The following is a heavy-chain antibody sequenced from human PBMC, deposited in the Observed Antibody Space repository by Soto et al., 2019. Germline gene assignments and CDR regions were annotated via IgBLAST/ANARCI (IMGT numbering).Heavy chain of an antibody. CDR3: VKDLRRHRGWFRL. J-gene: IGHJ5*02. V-gene: IGHV3-23*01. CDR1: GFNFYNYA. Sequence: LRLSCAASGFNFYNYAMTWVRQAPGKGLEWVSGISGDGTRTYYGDSVKGRFTISRDNSKNTVFLQMNSLRAEDTALYYCVKDLRRHRGWFRLWGKGTRVTVS. CDR2: ISGDGTRT. D-gene: IGHD3-3*01.